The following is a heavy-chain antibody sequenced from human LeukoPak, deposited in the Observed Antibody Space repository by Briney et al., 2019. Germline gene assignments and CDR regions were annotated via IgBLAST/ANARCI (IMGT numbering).Heavy chain of an antibody. Sequence: GGSLRLSCAASGFTFTNAWMSWVRQAPGKGLEWVGRIKSKTDGGTTDYAAPVKVRFTISRDDSKNTLYLQMNSLKTEDTAVYYCTTYRLYGSGSYQVDSWGQGTLVTVSS. CDR1: GFTFTNAW. D-gene: IGHD3-10*01. CDR3: TTYRLYGSGSYQVDS. CDR2: IKSKTDGGTT. V-gene: IGHV3-15*01. J-gene: IGHJ4*02.